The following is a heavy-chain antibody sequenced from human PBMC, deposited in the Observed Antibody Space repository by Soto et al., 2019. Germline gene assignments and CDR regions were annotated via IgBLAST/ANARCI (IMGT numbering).Heavy chain of an antibody. CDR1: GYTFTGYY. CDR3: ARVNVVVVAATREYYFDY. D-gene: IGHD2-15*01. J-gene: IGHJ4*02. V-gene: IGHV1-2*02. Sequence: GSVKVSCKASGYTFTGYYMHWVRQAPGQGLEWMGWINPNSGGTNYAQKFQGRVTMTRDTSISTAYMELSRLRSDDTAVYYCARVNVVVVAATREYYFDYWGQGTLVTVSS. CDR2: INPNSGGT.